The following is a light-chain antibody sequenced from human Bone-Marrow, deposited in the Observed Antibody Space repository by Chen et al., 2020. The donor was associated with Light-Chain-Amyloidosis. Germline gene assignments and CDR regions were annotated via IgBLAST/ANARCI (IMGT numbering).Light chain of an antibody. J-gene: IGLJ3*02. Sequence: QSVLTLPPSASGTPGSTVIIPCSGSSSTLGNDYVYWYQQHPGTVPKLLIYNNSQRPSGVPDRSSGAKSGTTASLAISGLRSDDEADDYCAAWDDSLSIWVFGGGTKLTVL. CDR2: NNS. CDR3: AAWDDSLSIWV. CDR1: SSTLGNDY. V-gene: IGLV1-47*01.